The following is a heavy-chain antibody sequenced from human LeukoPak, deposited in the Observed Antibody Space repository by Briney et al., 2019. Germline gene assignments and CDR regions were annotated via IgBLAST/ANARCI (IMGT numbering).Heavy chain of an antibody. J-gene: IGHJ5*02. D-gene: IGHD3-10*01. V-gene: IGHV3-23*01. CDR2: ISGSGGST. CDR3: AKDSLIWFRELFVGPRWFDP. CDR1: GFTFSSYA. Sequence: GGSLRLSCAASGFTFSSYAMSWVRQAPGKGLEWVSAISGSGGSTYYADSVKGRFTISRDNSKNTLYLQMNSLRAEDTAVYYCAKDSLIWFRELFVGPRWFDPWGQGTLVTVSS.